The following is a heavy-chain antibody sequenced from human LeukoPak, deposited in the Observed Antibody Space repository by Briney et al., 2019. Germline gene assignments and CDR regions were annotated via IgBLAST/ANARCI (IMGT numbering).Heavy chain of an antibody. Sequence: PSETLSLTCAVSGYSISSGYYWGWIRQPPGKGLEWIGSIYHSGSTYYNPSLKSRVTISVDTSKNQFSLKLSSVTAADTAVYYCARPSRGELLGWSPFYYWGQGTLVTVSS. CDR3: ARPSRGELLGWSPFYY. V-gene: IGHV4-38-2*01. CDR1: GYSISSGYY. D-gene: IGHD1-26*01. J-gene: IGHJ4*02. CDR2: IYHSGST.